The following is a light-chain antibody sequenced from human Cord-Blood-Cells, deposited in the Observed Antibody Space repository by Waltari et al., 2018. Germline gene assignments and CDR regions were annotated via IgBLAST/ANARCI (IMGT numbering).Light chain of an antibody. CDR1: QSISSY. J-gene: IGKJ2*01. V-gene: IGKV1-39*01. Sequence: DIQMPQSPSSVSASVGDRVTITCRASQSISSYLNWYQQKPGKAPKLLIYAAASLQSGVPSRFSGSGSGTDFTLTISSLQPEDFATYYCQQSYSTPYTFGQGNKLEIK. CDR3: QQSYSTPYT. CDR2: AAA.